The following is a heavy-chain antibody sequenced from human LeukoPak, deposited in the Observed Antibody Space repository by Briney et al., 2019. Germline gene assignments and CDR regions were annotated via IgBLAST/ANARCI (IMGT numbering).Heavy chain of an antibody. V-gene: IGHV3-15*01. CDR2: IKSKTDGGTT. CDR3: TAITHIVVVTAS. Sequence: PGGSLRLSCAASGFTFSNAWMSWVRQAPGKGLEWVGRIKSKTDGGTTDYAAPVKGRFTISRDDSKNTLYLQTNSLKTEDTAVYYCTAITHIVVVTASWGQGTLVTVSS. J-gene: IGHJ5*02. CDR1: GFTFSNAW. D-gene: IGHD2-21*02.